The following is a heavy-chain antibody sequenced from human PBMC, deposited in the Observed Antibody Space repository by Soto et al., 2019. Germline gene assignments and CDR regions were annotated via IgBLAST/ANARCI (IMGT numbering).Heavy chain of an antibody. Sequence: GGSLRLSCAASGFTFSTYAMTWVRQAPGKGLEWVSTISGGGGSTFYADSVKGRFTISRDNSKNTLYLKMNSLRAEDTAVFYCAKVNECTYGSLGYWGQGTLVSVSS. CDR3: AKVNECTYGSLGY. J-gene: IGHJ4*02. CDR1: GFTFSTYA. CDR2: ISGGGGST. V-gene: IGHV3-23*01. D-gene: IGHD3-10*01.